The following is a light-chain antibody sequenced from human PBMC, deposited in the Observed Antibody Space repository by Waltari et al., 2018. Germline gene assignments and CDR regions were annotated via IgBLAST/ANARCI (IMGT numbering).Light chain of an antibody. CDR2: DAS. V-gene: IGKV1-33*01. J-gene: IGKJ2*01. Sequence: DIQMTQSPSSLSASVGDRVTITCQASQDISNYLNWYQQKAGNAPKLLIYDASNLETGVPSRFSEGGSGTHVTFTISSLQPEDIATYYCQHYDNLPPPSYTFGQGTKLEIK. CDR1: QDISNY. CDR3: QHYDNLPPPSYT.